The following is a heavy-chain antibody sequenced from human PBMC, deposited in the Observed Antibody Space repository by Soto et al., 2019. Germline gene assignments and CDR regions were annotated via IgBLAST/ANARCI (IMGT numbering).Heavy chain of an antibody. J-gene: IGHJ6*03. Sequence: QVQLQESGPGLVKPSETLSLTCTVSGGSISSYYWSWIRQPPGKGLEWIGYIYYSGSTNYNPSLKSRVTISVDTSKNQFSLKLSSVTAADTAVYYCARYRRRTRDYYYYCDMDVWGKGTTVTVSS. CDR2: IYYSGST. CDR3: ARYRRRTRDYYYYCDMDV. CDR1: GGSISSYY. D-gene: IGHD3-16*02. V-gene: IGHV4-59*08.